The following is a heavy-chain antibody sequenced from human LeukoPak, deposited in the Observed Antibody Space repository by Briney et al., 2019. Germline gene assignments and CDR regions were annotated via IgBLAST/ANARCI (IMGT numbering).Heavy chain of an antibody. CDR3: ARIGGLAVVGTSNWFGP. J-gene: IGHJ5*02. CDR1: GGSISGSSYY. CDR2: IHFSGRT. Sequence: PSETLSLTCSVSGGSISGSSYYWGWIRQPPGKGLEWLGAIHFSGRTFDNPSLKSRVTISVDTSKNQFSLKVTSVTAADTAVYYCARIGGLAVVGTSNWFGPWGQGTLVTVSS. D-gene: IGHD6-19*01. V-gene: IGHV4-39*07.